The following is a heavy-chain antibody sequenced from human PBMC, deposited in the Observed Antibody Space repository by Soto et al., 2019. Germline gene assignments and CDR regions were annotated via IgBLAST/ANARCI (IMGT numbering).Heavy chain of an antibody. CDR3: ARGTKYYYQGMDV. CDR1: GDSINNYY. J-gene: IGHJ6*02. V-gene: IGHV4-59*01. Sequence: PSETLSLTCAVSGDSINNYYWTRIRQPPGKGLEWIGYIYDSGSTSYDPSLKSRLTISVDTSKNQFSLKLKSVTAADTAVYYCARGTKYYYQGMDVWGQGTTVTVSS. CDR2: IYDSGST.